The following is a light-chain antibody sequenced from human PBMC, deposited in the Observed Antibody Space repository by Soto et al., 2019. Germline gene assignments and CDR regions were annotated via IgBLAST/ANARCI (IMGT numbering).Light chain of an antibody. V-gene: IGKV3-20*01. J-gene: IGKJ3*01. CDR1: QSVSSSY. Sequence: EIVLTQSPGTLSLSPGEGATLSCRASQSVSSSYLAWYQQKPGQAPRLLIYGASSRDTGIPDRFSGSGSGTDFTLTISRLEPEDFSVYYCQQYGSSLFTFGPGTKVDIK. CDR3: QQYGSSLFT. CDR2: GAS.